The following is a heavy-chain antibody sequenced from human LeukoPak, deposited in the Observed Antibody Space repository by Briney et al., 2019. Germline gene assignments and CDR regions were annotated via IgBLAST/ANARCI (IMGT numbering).Heavy chain of an antibody. CDR2: IKKDGSHT. CDR1: GFTFSRYR. D-gene: IGHD3-10*01. V-gene: IGHV3-7*05. J-gene: IGHJ4*02. Sequence: GGSLRLSCAVSGFTFSRYRMNWVRQAPGKGLEWVSNIKKDGSHTYYADSVRGRFTISRDNAKNSLYLQINSLRAEDTAVYYCARDESGDGYGLDWGQGTLVTVSS. CDR3: ARDESGDGYGLD.